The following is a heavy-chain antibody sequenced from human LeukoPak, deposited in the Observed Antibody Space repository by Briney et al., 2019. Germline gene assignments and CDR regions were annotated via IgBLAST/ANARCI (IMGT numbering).Heavy chain of an antibody. Sequence: SQTLSLTCTVSGSSISSGGYYWNWIRQHPGTGLEWIGYIYYSGSTYYNPSLKSRVTISVDTSKNQFSLRLSSVTAADTAVYYCARDGGYGSGSYYLHYWGQGTLVTVSS. CDR3: ARDGGYGSGSYYLHY. CDR1: GSSISSGGYY. CDR2: IYYSGST. J-gene: IGHJ4*02. D-gene: IGHD3-10*01. V-gene: IGHV4-31*03.